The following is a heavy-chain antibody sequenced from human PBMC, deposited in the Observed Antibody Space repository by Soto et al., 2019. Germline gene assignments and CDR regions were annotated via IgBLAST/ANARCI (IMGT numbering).Heavy chain of an antibody. D-gene: IGHD5-18*01. J-gene: IGHJ4*02. Sequence: ASVKVSCKASGYTFTTYALHWVRQAPGQRLEWMGWINVGSGNTKYSQKFQGRVTITRDTSANTAYMELSSLRSEDTAVYYCARWLQLLALFDYWGQGTQVTVSS. CDR1: GYTFTTYA. CDR3: ARWLQLLALFDY. CDR2: INVGSGNT. V-gene: IGHV1-3*01.